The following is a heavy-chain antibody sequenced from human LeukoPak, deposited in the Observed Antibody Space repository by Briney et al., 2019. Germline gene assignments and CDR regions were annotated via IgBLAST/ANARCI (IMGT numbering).Heavy chain of an antibody. Sequence: PGGSLRLSCAASGFTFSSYTMNWVRQAPGKGLEWVSSISSGSSYMSYGDSVKGRFTISRDNAKNSLYLQMNSLRDESTAVYYCARDLIVGATNAFYPWGQGTLVTVSS. CDR2: ISSGSSYM. CDR3: ARDLIVGATNAFYP. J-gene: IGHJ5*02. V-gene: IGHV3-21*01. CDR1: GFTFSSYT. D-gene: IGHD1-26*01.